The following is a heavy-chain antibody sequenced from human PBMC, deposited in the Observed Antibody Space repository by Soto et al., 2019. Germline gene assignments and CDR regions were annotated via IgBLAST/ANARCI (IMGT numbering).Heavy chain of an antibody. J-gene: IGHJ3*02. CDR2: ISSYNGNT. D-gene: IGHD6-19*01. Sequence: QVQLVQSGAEVKKPGASVKVSCKASGYTFTGYGISWVRQAPGQGLEWLGWISSYNGNTNYAQKRQGRVTMTTETSTSTAYMELRSLRSDDTAVYYCARSQWLVIARDGFDIWGQGTMVTVSS. V-gene: IGHV1-18*01. CDR1: GYTFTGYG. CDR3: ARSQWLVIARDGFDI.